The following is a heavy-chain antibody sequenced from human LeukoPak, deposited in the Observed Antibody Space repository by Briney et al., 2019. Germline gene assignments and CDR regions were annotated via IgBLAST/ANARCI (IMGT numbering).Heavy chain of an antibody. J-gene: IGHJ4*02. D-gene: IGHD3-22*01. CDR1: GYTFTGYY. CDR3: ARGYYDADY. CDR2: INPNSGGT. V-gene: IGHV1-2*02. Sequence: ASVKVSCKASGYTFTGYYMHWVRQAPGQGLEWMGWINPNSGGTNYALKFQGRVTMTRDTSISTAYMELSRLRSDDTAVYYCARGYYDADYWGQGTLVTVSS.